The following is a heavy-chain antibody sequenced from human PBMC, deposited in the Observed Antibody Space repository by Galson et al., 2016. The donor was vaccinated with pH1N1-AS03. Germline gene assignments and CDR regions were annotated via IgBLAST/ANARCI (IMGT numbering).Heavy chain of an antibody. CDR1: GGTFSRYT. J-gene: IGHJ3*02. CDR2: ISPILHKP. V-gene: IGHV1-69*08. Sequence: SVKVSCKASGGTFSRYTISWVRQAPGQGLEWMGRISPILHKPHYAQKFQGRVTITADRSTTTAYLELSSLTSHDTAVYFCSRESESYSNTMAFDIWGQGTMVTVFS. CDR3: SRESESYSNTMAFDI. D-gene: IGHD3-10*01.